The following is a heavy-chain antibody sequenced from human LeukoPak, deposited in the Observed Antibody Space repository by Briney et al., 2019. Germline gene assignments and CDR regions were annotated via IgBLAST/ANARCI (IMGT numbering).Heavy chain of an antibody. D-gene: IGHD6-13*01. CDR3: ARASIAAAGINWFDP. V-gene: IGHV4-59*08. J-gene: IGHJ5*02. CDR1: GGSISSYY. Sequence: SETLSLTCTVSGGSISSYYWSWIRQPPGKGLEWIGYIYYSGSTNYNPSLKSRVTISVDTSKSQFSLKLSSVTAADTAVYYCARASIAAAGINWFDPWGQGTLVTVSS. CDR2: IYYSGST.